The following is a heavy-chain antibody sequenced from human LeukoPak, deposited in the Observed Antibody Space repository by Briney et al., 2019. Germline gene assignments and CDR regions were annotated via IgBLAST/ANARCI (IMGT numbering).Heavy chain of an antibody. CDR3: ADPYYDYVWGSYRPPGY. CDR2: IRYDGSNK. J-gene: IGHJ4*02. V-gene: IGHV3-30*02. CDR1: GFTFSSYG. Sequence: GGSLRLSCAASGFTFSSYGMHWVRQAPGKGLEWVAFIRYDGSNKYYADSVKGRFTISRDDSKNTLYLQMNSLRAEDTAVYYCADPYYDYVWGSYRPPGYWGQGTLVTVSS. D-gene: IGHD3-16*02.